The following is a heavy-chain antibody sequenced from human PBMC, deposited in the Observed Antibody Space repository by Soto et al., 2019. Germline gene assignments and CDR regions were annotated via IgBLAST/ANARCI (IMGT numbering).Heavy chain of an antibody. D-gene: IGHD2-2*01. Sequence: ASVKVSCKASGYTFTNYAMHWVRQAPGQRLEWMGWINTGKGNTKISQKFQDRITITSDTSARTAYMDLSSLRSEDTAMYYCARAGDDCSAAKCYVIDYWGQGTLVTVP. CDR1: GYTFTNYA. CDR3: ARAGDDCSAAKCYVIDY. CDR2: INTGKGNT. J-gene: IGHJ4*02. V-gene: IGHV1-3*04.